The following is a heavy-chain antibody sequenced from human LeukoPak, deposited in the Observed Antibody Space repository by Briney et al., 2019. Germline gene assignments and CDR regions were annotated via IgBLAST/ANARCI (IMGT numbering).Heavy chain of an antibody. Sequence: PGGSLRLSCAASGFTVSSNYMSWVRQAPGKGLEWVSVIYSGGSTYYADSVKGRFTISRDNSKNTLYLQMNSLRAEDTAVYYCARDIGRDPGDYWGQGTLVTVSS. CDR3: ARDIGRDPGDY. V-gene: IGHV3-53*01. J-gene: IGHJ4*02. CDR2: IYSGGST. CDR1: GFTVSSNY. D-gene: IGHD1-26*01.